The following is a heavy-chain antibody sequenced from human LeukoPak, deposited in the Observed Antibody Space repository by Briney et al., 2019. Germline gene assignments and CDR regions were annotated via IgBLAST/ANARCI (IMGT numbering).Heavy chain of an antibody. CDR3: AKERPIGATYCSGCSCFFRAIDY. Sequence: GGSLRLSCAASGFTFSYYALCWVRQAPGKGLEWVSAISATGGSTYYADSVKGRFTISRDNSKNTLYLQMNSLRAEDTAVYYCAKERPIGATYCSGCSCFFRAIDYWGQGTLVTVSS. D-gene: IGHD2-15*01. CDR2: ISATGGST. V-gene: IGHV3-23*01. CDR1: GFTFSYYA. J-gene: IGHJ4*02.